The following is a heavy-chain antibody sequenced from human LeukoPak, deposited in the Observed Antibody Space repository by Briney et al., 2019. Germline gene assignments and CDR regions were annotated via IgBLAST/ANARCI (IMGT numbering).Heavy chain of an antibody. D-gene: IGHD3-10*01. CDR3: AREVVLLWFGEERNWFDP. J-gene: IGHJ5*02. CDR1: GYTCTSYG. V-gene: IGHV1-18*01. Sequence: ASVKVSCKASGYTCTSYGISWVRQAPGQGLEWMGWISAYNGNTNYAQKLQGRVTMTIDTSTSTAYMELRSLRSDDTAVYYCAREVVLLWFGEERNWFDPWGQGTLVTVSS. CDR2: ISAYNGNT.